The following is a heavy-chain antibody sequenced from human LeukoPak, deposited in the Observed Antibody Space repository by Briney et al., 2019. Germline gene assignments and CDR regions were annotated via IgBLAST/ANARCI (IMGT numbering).Heavy chain of an antibody. D-gene: IGHD1-26*01. CDR2: INHSGST. Sequence: SETLSLTCAVSGGSFSGYSWSWVRQPPGKGLEWVGEINHSGSTNYNPSLNSRVTISVDTAKNQFSLKLSSVTAADTAVYYCARDPVAVWLLPSYFDYWGQGTLVTVSS. CDR3: ARDPVAVWLLPSYFDY. CDR1: GGSFSGYS. J-gene: IGHJ4*02. V-gene: IGHV4-34*01.